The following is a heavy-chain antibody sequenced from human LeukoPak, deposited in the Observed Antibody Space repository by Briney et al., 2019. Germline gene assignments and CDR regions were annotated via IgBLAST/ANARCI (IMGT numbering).Heavy chain of an antibody. J-gene: IGHJ4*02. V-gene: IGHV1-24*01. D-gene: IGHD6-19*01. CDR2: FDPGDDET. CDR1: GYSLSELS. Sequence: VASVKVSCKVSGYSLSELSTHWVRQAPGQGLEWMGGFDPGDDETIYAQKFQGRVTMTEDTSTDTAYLELSSLRSEDTAVYFCARGFLGGTDQYFDSWGQGTLVTVSS. CDR3: ARGFLGGTDQYFDS.